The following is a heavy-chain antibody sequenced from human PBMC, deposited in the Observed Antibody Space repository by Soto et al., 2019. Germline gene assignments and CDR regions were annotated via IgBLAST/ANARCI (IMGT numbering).Heavy chain of an antibody. CDR2: IWFDGSNR. Sequence: RGSLRVSCAASGVTFRRYGMHWGRQAPGKGLEWVAVIWFDGSNRYYADSVKGRFTISRDNSQNTVSLQMNSLRAEDTAVYFCARDGANVVLVPSTKHLYGLSFCGQRSTVIVSS. D-gene: IGHD2-8*01. CDR1: GVTFRRYG. CDR3: ARDGANVVLVPSTKHLYGLSF. V-gene: IGHV3-33*01. J-gene: IGHJ6*02.